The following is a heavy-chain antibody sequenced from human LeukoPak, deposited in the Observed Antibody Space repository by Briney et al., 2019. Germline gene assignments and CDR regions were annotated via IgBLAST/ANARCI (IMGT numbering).Heavy chain of an antibody. CDR2: IYSGGST. CDR3: ARSVVTSFDY. J-gene: IGHJ4*02. Sequence: GGPLRLSCAASGFTVSSNYMSWVRQAPGKGLEWVSLIYSGGSTYYADSVKGQFTISRDNSENTLYLQMNSLRAEDTAVCYCARSVVTSFDYWGQGALVTVSS. V-gene: IGHV3-53*01. D-gene: IGHD4-23*01. CDR1: GFTVSSNY.